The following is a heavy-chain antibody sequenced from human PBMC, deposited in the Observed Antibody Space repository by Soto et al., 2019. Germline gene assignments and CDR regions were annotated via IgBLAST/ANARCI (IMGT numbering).Heavy chain of an antibody. Sequence: ESQLVESGGGLVQPGRSLRLSCEASGFIFKNYAMVWVRQGPGKGLEWVSSISWNSGNLDYGDSVKGRVTISRDNAKNSLYLQMNSLRTEDTAWYFCAIAPVYGSGGWFDPWGQGTLVTVSS. CDR2: ISWNSGNL. CDR1: GFIFKNYA. J-gene: IGHJ5*02. V-gene: IGHV3-9*01. CDR3: AIAPVYGSGGWFDP. D-gene: IGHD3-10*01.